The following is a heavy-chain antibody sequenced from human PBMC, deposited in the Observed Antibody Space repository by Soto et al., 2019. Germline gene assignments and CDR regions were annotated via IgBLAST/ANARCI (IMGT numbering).Heavy chain of an antibody. Sequence: QVQLQESGPGLVKPSGTLSPTCGVSGGSISSINWWSWVRQSPRKGLEWIGEIYHSGTTNYNPSLESRVTLSVDKSKNQIYLKLTSMTAADTAVYFCARSQGVSATHHFDAWGQGTLVTVSS. J-gene: IGHJ5*02. CDR1: GGSISSINW. CDR3: ARSQGVSATHHFDA. CDR2: IYHSGTT. V-gene: IGHV4-4*02. D-gene: IGHD2-8*01.